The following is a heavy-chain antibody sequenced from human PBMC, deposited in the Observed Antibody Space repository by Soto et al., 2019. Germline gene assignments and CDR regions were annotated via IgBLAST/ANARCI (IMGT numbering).Heavy chain of an antibody. J-gene: IGHJ4*02. V-gene: IGHV1-69*12. CDR3: ASHYDGSGYSYRGLDY. CDR1: GGTFSSYA. Sequence: QVQLVQSGAEVKKPGSSVKVSCKASGGTFSSYAISWVRQAPGQGLEWMGGIIPIFGTADYAQKFQGRVTITADESTSTGNMELSSLRSEDTAVYYCASHYDGSGYSYRGLDYWGQGTLVTVSS. CDR2: IIPIFGTA. D-gene: IGHD3-22*01.